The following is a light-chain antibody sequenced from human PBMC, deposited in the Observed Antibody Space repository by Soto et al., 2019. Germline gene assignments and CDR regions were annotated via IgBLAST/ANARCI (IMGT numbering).Light chain of an antibody. CDR2: KDS. CDR1: PVPKQY. CDR3: QSADSSGTDPL. V-gene: IGLV3-25*02. J-gene: IGLJ1*01. Sequence: SYELTQPPWVSVSPGQTARITCAGDPVPKQYAHWYQQKAGQAPVLLIYKDSERPSGIPERFSGSSSGTAVTLTISGVQAEDEADYYCQSADSSGTDPLFGTGTKVTVL.